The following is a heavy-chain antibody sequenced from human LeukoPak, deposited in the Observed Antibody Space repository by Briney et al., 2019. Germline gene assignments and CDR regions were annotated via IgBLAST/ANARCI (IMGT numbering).Heavy chain of an antibody. J-gene: IGHJ4*02. CDR1: GFTFSSYW. CDR3: ARGTIAAAGYYYFDY. CDR2: IKQDGSEK. V-gene: IGHV3-7*04. D-gene: IGHD6-13*01. Sequence: GGSLRLSCAASGFTFSSYWMSWVRQAPGKGLEWVANIKQDGSEKYYVDSVKGRFTVSRDNAKNSLYLQMNSLRAEDTAVYYCARGTIAAAGYYYFDYWGQGTQVTVSS.